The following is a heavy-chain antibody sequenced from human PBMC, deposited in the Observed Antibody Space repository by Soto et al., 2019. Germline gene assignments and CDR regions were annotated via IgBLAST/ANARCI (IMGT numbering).Heavy chain of an antibody. CDR3: ARRYSMYLSSSESDY. Sequence: GASVKVSCKASDYTFTNYGLSWERQAPGQGLEWMGWISAYNGETNSAQRLQGILTMTNDTSTSTAHMELRSLRSDDTAVYYCARRYSMYLSSSESDYWGQGTLVTVSS. CDR1: DYTFTNYG. V-gene: IGHV1-18*01. D-gene: IGHD6-6*01. J-gene: IGHJ4*02. CDR2: ISAYNGET.